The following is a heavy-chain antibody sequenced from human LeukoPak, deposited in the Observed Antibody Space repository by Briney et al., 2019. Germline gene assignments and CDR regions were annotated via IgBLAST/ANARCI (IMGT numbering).Heavy chain of an antibody. D-gene: IGHD3-3*01. Sequence: ASVKVSCKAPGYTFTGYYMHWVRQAPGQGLEWMGWINPNSGGTNYAQKFQGRVTMTRDTSISTAYMELSRLRSDDTAVYYCARDDTIFGVVDDWFDPWGQGTLVTVSS. CDR3: ARDDTIFGVVDDWFDP. J-gene: IGHJ5*02. V-gene: IGHV1-2*02. CDR2: INPNSGGT. CDR1: GYTFTGYY.